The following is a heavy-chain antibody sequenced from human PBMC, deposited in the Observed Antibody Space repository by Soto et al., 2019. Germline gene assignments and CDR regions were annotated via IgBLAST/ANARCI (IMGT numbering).Heavy chain of an antibody. D-gene: IGHD6-13*01. CDR1: GFTFSSYG. J-gene: IGHJ4*02. CDR3: TTVEGSSSWPDY. V-gene: IGHV3-33*01. CDR2: IWYDGSNK. Sequence: PGGSLRLSCAASGFTFSSYGMHWVRQAPGKGLEWVAVIWYDGSNKYYADSVKGRFTISRDNSKNTLYLQMNSLKTEDTAVYYCTTVEGSSSWPDYWGQGTLVTVSS.